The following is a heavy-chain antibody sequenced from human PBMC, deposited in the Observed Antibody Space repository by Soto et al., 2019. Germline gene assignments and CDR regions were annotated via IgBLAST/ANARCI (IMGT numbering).Heavy chain of an antibody. V-gene: IGHV5-51*01. CDR3: ASPYSSSWLSLDY. CDR1: GYSFTSYW. D-gene: IGHD6-13*01. CDR2: IYPGDSDT. Sequence: GGSLKISCKGSGYSFTSYWIGWVRQMPGKGLEWMGIIYPGDSDTKYSPSFQGQVTISADKSISTAYLQWSSLKASDTAMYYCASPYSSSWLSLDYWGQGTLVTVSS. J-gene: IGHJ4*02.